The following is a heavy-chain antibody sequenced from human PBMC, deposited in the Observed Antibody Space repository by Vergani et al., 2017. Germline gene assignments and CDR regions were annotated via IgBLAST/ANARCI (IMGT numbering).Heavy chain of an antibody. CDR1: GYTFTSYG. CDR3: ARGGSGSYYIPNWFDP. D-gene: IGHD1-26*01. CDR2: ISAYNGNT. Sequence: QVQLVQSGAEVKKPGASVKVSCKASGYTFTSYGISWVRQAPGQGLEWMGWISAYNGNTNYAQKLQGRVTITADKSTSTAYMELSSLRSEDTAVYYCARGGSGSYYIPNWFDPWGQGTLVTVSS. J-gene: IGHJ5*02. V-gene: IGHV1-18*01.